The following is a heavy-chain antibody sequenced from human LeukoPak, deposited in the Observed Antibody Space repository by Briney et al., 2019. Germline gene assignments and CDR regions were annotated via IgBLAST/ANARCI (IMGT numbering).Heavy chain of an antibody. J-gene: IGHJ6*03. D-gene: IGHD2-2*01. Sequence: GASVKVSCKASGYTFTSYYMHWVRQAPGQGLEWMGIINPSGGSTSYAQKFQGRVTMTRDMSTSTVYMELSSLRSEDTAVYYCARDRVFRNVVVPAATKGIYYYYMDVWGKGTTVTISS. CDR2: INPSGGST. V-gene: IGHV1-46*01. CDR3: ARDRVFRNVVVPAATKGIYYYYMDV. CDR1: GYTFTSYY.